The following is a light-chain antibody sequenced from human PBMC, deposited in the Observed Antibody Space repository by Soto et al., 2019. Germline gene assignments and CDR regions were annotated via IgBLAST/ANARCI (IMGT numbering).Light chain of an antibody. Sequence: DIQMTQSPSSXSASVGDRVTITCRASQSISSYLNWYQQKPGKAPKLLIYAASSLQSGVPSRFSGSGSGTDFTLTISSLQPEDFATYYCQQSYSTPLTFCGGTKADIK. CDR1: QSISSY. CDR2: AAS. V-gene: IGKV1-39*01. J-gene: IGKJ4*01. CDR3: QQSYSTPLT.